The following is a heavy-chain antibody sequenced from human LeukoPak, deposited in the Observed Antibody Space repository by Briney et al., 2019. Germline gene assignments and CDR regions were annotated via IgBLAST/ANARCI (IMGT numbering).Heavy chain of an antibody. CDR2: INPNSGGT. J-gene: IGHJ4*02. CDR3: ARASNYDFWSGALEAY. CDR1: GYTFTGYY. Sequence: ASVKVSCKASGYTFTGYYMHWVRQAPGQGLEWMGWINPNSGGTNYAQKFQGRVTMTRDTSISTAYMELSRLRSDDTAVYYCARASNYDFWSGALEAYWGQGTLVTVSS. D-gene: IGHD3-3*01. V-gene: IGHV1-2*02.